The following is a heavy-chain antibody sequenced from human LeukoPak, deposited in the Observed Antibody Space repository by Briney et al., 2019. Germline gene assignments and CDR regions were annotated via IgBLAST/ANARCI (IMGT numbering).Heavy chain of an antibody. V-gene: IGHV4-59*01. CDR3: ARATPYYYGSGSLRSYYYGMDV. CDR2: IYYSGST. Sequence: SETLSLTCTVSGGSISSYYWSWIRQPPGKGLEWIGYIYYSGSTNYNPSLKSRVTISVDTSKNQFSLKLSSVTAADTAVYYCARATPYYYGSGSLRSYYYGMDVWGQGTTVTVSS. CDR1: GGSISSYY. J-gene: IGHJ6*02. D-gene: IGHD3-10*01.